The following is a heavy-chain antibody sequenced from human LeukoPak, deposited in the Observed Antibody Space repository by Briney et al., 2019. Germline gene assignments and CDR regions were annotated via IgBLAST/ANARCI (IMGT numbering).Heavy chain of an antibody. CDR3: AKGGWVDFWSGYYGGSFDY. V-gene: IGHV3-21*04. D-gene: IGHD3-3*01. CDR2: ISSSSVYK. J-gene: IGHJ4*02. CDR1: GFTFSSYSSYS. Sequence: GGSLRLSCAASGFTFSSYSSYSMNWVRQAPGKGLEWVSSISSSSVYKYYADSVKGRFTISRDNAKSSLYLQMNSLRAEDTAVYYCAKGGWVDFWSGYYGGSFDYWGQGTLVTVSS.